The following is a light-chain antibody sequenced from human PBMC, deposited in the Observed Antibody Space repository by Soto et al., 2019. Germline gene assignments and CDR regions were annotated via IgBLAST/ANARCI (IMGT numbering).Light chain of an antibody. J-gene: IGKJ4*01. CDR2: DAS. CDR3: QQYNNWPPLT. V-gene: IGKV3-11*01. Sequence: EIVLTQSPATLSLSPGERATLSCRASQSVSSYLAWYQQKPGQAPRLLIYDASNRATGIPARFSGSGSGTDFTLTISSLEPEDFAVYYGQQYNNWPPLTFGGGTKVEFK. CDR1: QSVSSY.